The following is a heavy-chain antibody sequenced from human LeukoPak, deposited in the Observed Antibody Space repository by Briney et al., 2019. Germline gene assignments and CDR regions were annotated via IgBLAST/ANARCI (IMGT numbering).Heavy chain of an antibody. CDR3: AKDYYDSSGYSGTWDY. CDR1: GFTFSSYA. J-gene: IGHJ4*02. D-gene: IGHD3-22*01. CDR2: ISGSGGST. V-gene: IGHV3-23*01. Sequence: GGSLRLSCAASGFTFSSYAMSWVRQAPGKGLEWVSAISGSGGSTYYADSVKGRFTISRDNPKNTLYLQMNSLRAEDTAVYYCAKDYYDSSGYSGTWDYWGQGTLVTVSS.